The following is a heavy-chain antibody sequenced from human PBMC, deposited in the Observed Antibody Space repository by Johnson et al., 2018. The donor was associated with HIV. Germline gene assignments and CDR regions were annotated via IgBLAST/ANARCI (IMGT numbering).Heavy chain of an antibody. D-gene: IGHD6-6*01. CDR2: TSGSGGRT. J-gene: IGHJ3*02. CDR1: GFTFDDYA. CDR3: AKSSSSFGAFDI. Sequence: VQLVESGGGLVQPGRSLRLSRAASGFTFDDYAMHWVRQAPGKGLEWVSATSGSGGRTYYADSVKGRFTISRDNSKNTLYLQMNTLRAEDTAVYYCAKSSSSFGAFDIWGQGTMVTVSS. V-gene: IGHV3-23*04.